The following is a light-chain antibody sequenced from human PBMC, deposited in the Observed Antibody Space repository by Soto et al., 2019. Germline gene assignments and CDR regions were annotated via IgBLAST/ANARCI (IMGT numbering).Light chain of an antibody. CDR3: LQDLSYPWT. CDR1: QDIGND. J-gene: IGKJ1*01. V-gene: IGKV1-6*01. Sequence: GDRVTITCRASQDIGNDLGWYQQRPGKAPKLLIYAASSLQSGVPSRFSGSGTGTDFTLTISSLQPEDFATYYCLQDLSYPWTLGQGTKVEIK. CDR2: AAS.